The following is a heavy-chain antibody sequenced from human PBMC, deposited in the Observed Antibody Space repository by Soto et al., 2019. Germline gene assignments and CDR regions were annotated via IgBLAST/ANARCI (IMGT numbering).Heavy chain of an antibody. CDR2: ISSSGNTI. V-gene: IGHV3-11*01. CDR1: GFTFSNYY. J-gene: IGHJ4*02. Sequence: QVQLVESGGGLVKPGGSLRLSCAASGFTFSNYYMTWIRQAPGRGLEWISYISSSGNTIYYADSVKGRFIISRDNAKNSLFLQLNSLRAEDTAVYYCARVCGGDCYSDYWGQGTLVTVSS. CDR3: ARVCGGDCYSDY. D-gene: IGHD2-21*01.